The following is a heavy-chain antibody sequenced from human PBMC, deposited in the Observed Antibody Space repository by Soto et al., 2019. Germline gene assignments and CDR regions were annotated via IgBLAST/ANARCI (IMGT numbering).Heavy chain of an antibody. CDR3: ALTRRSSLLEVAGPGFEY. CDR2: LSYEGSEE. Sequence: GGSLRLSCAASGFNFGVFGMHWVRQAPGKGLEWLSVLSYEGSEEYYADSVRGRFTISRDNSKNALFLQMDSLRVDDTGVYYCALTRRSSLLEVAGPGFEYWGQGTLVTVSS. V-gene: IGHV3-30*03. J-gene: IGHJ4*02. D-gene: IGHD6-19*01. CDR1: GFNFGVFG.